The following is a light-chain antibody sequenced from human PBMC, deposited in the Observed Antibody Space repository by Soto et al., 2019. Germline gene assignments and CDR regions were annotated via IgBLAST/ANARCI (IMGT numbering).Light chain of an antibody. CDR1: SGSVSTSYY. Sequence: QTEVTQEPSFSVSPGRTVTLTCGLSSGSVSTSYYPSWYQQAPGQAPRTLIYNTNIRSSGVPDRFSGSILGNKAALTITGAQAADECDYYCVLYMGSGTWVFGGGTKLTVL. CDR3: VLYMGSGTWV. V-gene: IGLV8-61*01. J-gene: IGLJ3*02. CDR2: NTN.